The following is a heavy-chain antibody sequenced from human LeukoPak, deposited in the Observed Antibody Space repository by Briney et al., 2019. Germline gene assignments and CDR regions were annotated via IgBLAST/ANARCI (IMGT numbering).Heavy chain of an antibody. J-gene: IGHJ6*03. CDR3: TRHGGNYGARYYYYMDV. Sequence: GGSLRLSCAASGFTFSSYNMNWVRQAPGKGLEWVSSISTSSSYIYYADSMKGRFTISRDNAKKSLSLQMNSLKTEDTAVYYCTRHGGNYGARYYYYMDVWGKGTTVTVSS. D-gene: IGHD4/OR15-4a*01. CDR1: GFTFSSYN. V-gene: IGHV3-21*04. CDR2: ISTSSSYI.